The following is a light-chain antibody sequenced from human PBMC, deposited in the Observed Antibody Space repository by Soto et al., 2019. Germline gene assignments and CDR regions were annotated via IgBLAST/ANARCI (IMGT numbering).Light chain of an antibody. CDR3: QQLVAYPIT. CDR2: ATS. Sequence: DIPLTQSPSLLSASVGDRVTITCRASQVINSGYLAWYQQIPGTAPKLLIYATSTLQGGVSSRFSGSGSGTEFTLTISSLPPEDCATYYCQQLVAYPITFGGGTKVEI. V-gene: IGKV1-9*01. J-gene: IGKJ4*01. CDR1: QVINSGY.